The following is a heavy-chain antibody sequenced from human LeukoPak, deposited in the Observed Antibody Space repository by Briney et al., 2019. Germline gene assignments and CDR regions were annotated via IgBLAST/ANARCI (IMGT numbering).Heavy chain of an antibody. CDR1: GYTLTELS. J-gene: IGHJ4*02. CDR3: ATAHCTNGVCSQSLDY. D-gene: IGHD2-8*01. V-gene: IGHV1-24*01. Sequence: ASVKVSCKVSGYTLTELSMHWVRQAPGKGLEWMGGFDPEDGETIYAQKFQGRVTMTEDTSTDTAYMELSSLRSEDTAVYYCATAHCTNGVCSQSLDYWGQGTLVTVSS. CDR2: FDPEDGET.